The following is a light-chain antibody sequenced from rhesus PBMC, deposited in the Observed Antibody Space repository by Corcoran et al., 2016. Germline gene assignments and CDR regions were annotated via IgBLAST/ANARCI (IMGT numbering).Light chain of an antibody. CDR3: YQHSSGYC. Sequence: QVILTQSPATLSLSPGERATLSCRASQSVSSDLAWYQQKPGKAPRLLNHGASSRATGIPDRFSGSGSGTDFPLTVSSLEPEDVGVYHCYQHSSGYCFGQGPKVEIK. CDR1: QSVSSD. V-gene: IGKV3-10*01. J-gene: IGKJ2*01. CDR2: GAS.